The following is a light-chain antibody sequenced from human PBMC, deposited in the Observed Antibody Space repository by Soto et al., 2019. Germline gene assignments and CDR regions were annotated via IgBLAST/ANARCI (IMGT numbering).Light chain of an antibody. Sequence: QSVLTQPASVSGSPGQSITISCTGSSTDVGYYNYVAWYQQHPGKAPKLMIYEVSNRPSGVSNRFSGSKSGNTASLAISGLQSEDEADYYCSSYTTSSTQVFGGGTKLTVL. CDR2: EVS. J-gene: IGLJ3*02. CDR1: STDVGYYNY. V-gene: IGLV2-14*01. CDR3: SSYTTSSTQV.